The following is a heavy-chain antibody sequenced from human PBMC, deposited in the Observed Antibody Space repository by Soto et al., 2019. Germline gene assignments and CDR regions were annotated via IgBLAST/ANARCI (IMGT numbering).Heavy chain of an antibody. V-gene: IGHV3-23*01. J-gene: IGHJ4*02. CDR2: ISRSGDST. CDR1: GFTFSSYA. Sequence: EVQLLESGGGLVQPGGSLRLSCAASGFTFSSYAMTWVRQAPGKGLEWVSTISRSGDSTYYRDSVKGRFTTSRDNSNNTVYLQINSLRDEDTAGYYCAKTDKFNPQSSGWASRFDSWGQGTLVTVSS. CDR3: AKTDKFNPQSSGWASRFDS. D-gene: IGHD6-19*01.